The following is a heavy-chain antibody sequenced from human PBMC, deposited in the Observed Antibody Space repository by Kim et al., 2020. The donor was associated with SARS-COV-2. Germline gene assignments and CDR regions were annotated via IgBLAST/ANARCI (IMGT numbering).Heavy chain of an antibody. J-gene: IGHJ3*02. CDR2: IKQDGSEK. Sequence: GGSLRLSCAASGFTFSSYGMSWVRQAPGKGLEWVANIKQDGSEKYYVDSVKGRFTISRDNAKNSLYLQMNSLRAEDTAVYYCARGGIVGARGAFDIWGQGTMVTVSS. CDR1: GFTFSSYG. V-gene: IGHV3-7*01. CDR3: ARGGIVGARGAFDI. D-gene: IGHD1-26*01.